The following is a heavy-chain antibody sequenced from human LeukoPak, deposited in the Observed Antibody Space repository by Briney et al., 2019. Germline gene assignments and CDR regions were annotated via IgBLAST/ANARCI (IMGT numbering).Heavy chain of an antibody. V-gene: IGHV3-21*01. Sequence: GGSLRLSCAASGFTFSSYSMNWVRQAPGKGLEWVSSISSSSSYIYYADSVKGRFTISRDNAKNSLYLQMNSLRAEDTAVYYCARDRGFYGASAFDIWGQGTMVTVSS. D-gene: IGHD4-17*01. J-gene: IGHJ3*02. CDR3: ARDRGFYGASAFDI. CDR1: GFTFSSYS. CDR2: ISSSSSYI.